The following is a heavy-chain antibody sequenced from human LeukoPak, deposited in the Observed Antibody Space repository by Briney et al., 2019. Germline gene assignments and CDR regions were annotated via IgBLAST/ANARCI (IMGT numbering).Heavy chain of an antibody. CDR1: GFTVSSNY. D-gene: IGHD3-9*01. CDR3: ARGGYYDILTRVFDY. V-gene: IGHV3-66*03. J-gene: IGHJ4*02. Sequence: GGSLRLSCAASGFTVSSNYMSWVRQAPGKGLEWVSVTYSNGRTYYADSVKGRFTISRDISKNTLYLQMNSLRAEDTAVYYCARGGYYDILTRVFDYWGQGTLVTVSS. CDR2: TYSNGRT.